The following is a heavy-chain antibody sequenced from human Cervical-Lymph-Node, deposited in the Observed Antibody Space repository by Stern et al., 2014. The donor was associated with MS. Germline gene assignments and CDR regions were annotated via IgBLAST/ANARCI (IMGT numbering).Heavy chain of an antibody. J-gene: IGHJ5*02. D-gene: IGHD2-2*01. CDR3: ARQIVVVPAAIEYNWFDP. Sequence: VQLVESGAEVKKPGSSVKVSCKASGGTFSSYAISWVRQAPGQGLEWMGGIIPIFGIANYAQKFRGRVTITADKSTSTAYMELSSLRSEDTAVYYCARQIVVVPAAIEYNWFDPWGQGTLVTVSS. CDR2: IIPIFGIA. V-gene: IGHV1-69*17. CDR1: GGTFSSYA.